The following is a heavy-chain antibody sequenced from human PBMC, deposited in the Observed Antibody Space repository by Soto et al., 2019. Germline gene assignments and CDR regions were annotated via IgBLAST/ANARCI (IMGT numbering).Heavy chain of an antibody. CDR3: ARGSYDFWSGYYGY. V-gene: IGHV3-33*01. CDR2: IWYDGSNK. Sequence: QVQLVESGGGVVQPGRSLRISCAASGFTFSSYGMHWVHQAPGKGLEWVAVIWYDGSNKYYADSVKGRFTISRDNSKNTLYLQMNSLRAEDTAVYYCARGSYDFWSGYYGYWGQGTLVTVSS. D-gene: IGHD3-3*01. CDR1: GFTFSSYG. J-gene: IGHJ4*02.